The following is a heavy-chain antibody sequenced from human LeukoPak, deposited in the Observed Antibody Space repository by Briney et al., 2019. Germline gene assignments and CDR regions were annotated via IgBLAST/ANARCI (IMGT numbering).Heavy chain of an antibody. D-gene: IGHD3-10*01. J-gene: IGHJ4*02. CDR1: RYTFTGYY. CDR3: ASPATGSGSFFDY. Sequence: GASVKVSCKASRYTFTGYYMHWVRQAPGQGLEWMGGIIPIFGTANYAQKFQGRVTITADESTSTAYMELSSLRSEDTAVYYCASPATGSGSFFDYWGQGTLVTVSS. CDR2: IIPIFGTA. V-gene: IGHV1-69*13.